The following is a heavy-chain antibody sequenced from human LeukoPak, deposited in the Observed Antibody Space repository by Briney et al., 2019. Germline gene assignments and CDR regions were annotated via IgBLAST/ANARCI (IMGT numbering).Heavy chain of an antibody. J-gene: IGHJ5*02. D-gene: IGHD2-2*01. Sequence: ASVKVSCLASGYTFTNYDINWLGQTTGQELDGMGWMNPYSWKKGYPQKFEGRVTMTRNTSISTANMELSRLRSEDTAVYYCVRGSATAKNCSSTSCYGRIWFDPWGRGTLVTVSS. CDR1: GYTFTNYD. V-gene: IGHV1-8*01. CDR2: MNPYSWKK. CDR3: VRGSATAKNCSSTSCYGRIWFDP.